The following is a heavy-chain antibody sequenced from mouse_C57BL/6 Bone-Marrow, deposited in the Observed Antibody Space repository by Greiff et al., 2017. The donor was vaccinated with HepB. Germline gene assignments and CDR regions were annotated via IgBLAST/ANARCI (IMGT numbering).Heavy chain of an antibody. V-gene: IGHV5-6*02. CDR3: ARRGLLFLDY. Sequence: EVKLEESGGDLVKPGGSLKLSCAASGFTFSSYGMSWVRQTPDKRLEWVATISSGGSYTYYPDSVKGRFTISRDNAKNTLYLQMSSLKSEDTAMYYCARRGLLFLDYWGQGTSVTVSS. CDR1: GFTFSSYG. J-gene: IGHJ4*01. CDR2: ISSGGSYT. D-gene: IGHD2-10*01.